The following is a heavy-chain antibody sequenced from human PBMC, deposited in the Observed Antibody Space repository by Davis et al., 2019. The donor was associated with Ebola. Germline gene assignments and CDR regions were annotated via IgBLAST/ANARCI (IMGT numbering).Heavy chain of an antibody. D-gene: IGHD2-2*01. Sequence: SVKVSCKASGGTFSSYALSWVRQAPGQGLEWMGGIIPIFDTPDYAARFQGRVTITTDASTNTAYMELSSLRSEEAAVYYCARGADCSSTSCYLYYYYMDVWGKGTTVTVSS. CDR2: IIPIFDTP. V-gene: IGHV1-69*05. CDR3: ARGADCSSTSCYLYYYYMDV. CDR1: GGTFSSYA. J-gene: IGHJ6*03.